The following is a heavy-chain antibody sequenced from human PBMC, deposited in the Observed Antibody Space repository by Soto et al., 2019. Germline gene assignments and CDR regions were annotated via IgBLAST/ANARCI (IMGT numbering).Heavy chain of an antibody. Sequence: GESLKISCKGSGYSFTSYWISWVRQAPGQGLEWMGWIIPINGTANYAQKLQGRVTMTTDTSTSTAYMELRSLRSDDTAVYYCAREGDYCSGGSCYSFCDYWGQGTLVTVSS. D-gene: IGHD2-15*01. CDR1: GYSFTSYW. CDR3: AREGDYCSGGSCYSFCDY. V-gene: IGHV1-18*04. CDR2: IIPINGTA. J-gene: IGHJ4*02.